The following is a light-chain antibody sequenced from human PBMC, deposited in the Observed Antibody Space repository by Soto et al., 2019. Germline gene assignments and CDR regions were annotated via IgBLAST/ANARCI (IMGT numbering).Light chain of an antibody. J-gene: IGKJ4*01. V-gene: IGKV3-15*01. CDR2: DAS. CDR3: QQYNNWPLT. CDR1: QSVSSN. Sequence: IVMTQSPATLSVSPGERATFSCRASQSVSSNLAWYQQKPGQAPRLLIYDASTRATGIPARFSGSGSGTEFTLTISSLQSEDFEVYYCQQYNNWPLTFGGGTKVDIK.